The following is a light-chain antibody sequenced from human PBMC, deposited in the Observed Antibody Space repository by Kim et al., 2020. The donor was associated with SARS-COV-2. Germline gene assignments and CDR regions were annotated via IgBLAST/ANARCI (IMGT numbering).Light chain of an antibody. CDR2: GAS. CDR3: QQYDNWPPLT. Sequence: EIVMTQSPGTLSVYPGESATLSCRASQSVRSNLAWYQQRPGQAPRLLIYGASTRATGIPARFSGSGSGTEFILTISSLQSEDFAVYYCQQYDNWPPLTFGGGTKVDIK. J-gene: IGKJ4*01. CDR1: QSVRSN. V-gene: IGKV3-15*01.